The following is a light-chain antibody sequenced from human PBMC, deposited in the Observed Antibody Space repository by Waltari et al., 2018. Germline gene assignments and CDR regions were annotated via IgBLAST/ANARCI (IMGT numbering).Light chain of an antibody. CDR1: QTFSRD. Sequence: EFLLTQSPATLSLSQAQRASLSCRDSQTFSRDLAWYQQKPGQAPRVLIFDAFIRATGTPARFSGSGSGTDFTLTISSLEPEDFAVYYCQQRRDWPLTFGGGTKVEIK. CDR3: QQRRDWPLT. V-gene: IGKV3-11*01. J-gene: IGKJ4*01. CDR2: DAF.